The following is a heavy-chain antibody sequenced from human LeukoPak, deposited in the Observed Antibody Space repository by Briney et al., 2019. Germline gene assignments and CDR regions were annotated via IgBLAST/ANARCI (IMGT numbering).Heavy chain of an antibody. CDR2: ISSSGSTI. CDR3: ASLGAAVVPAVRDY. J-gene: IGHJ4*02. D-gene: IGHD2-2*01. Sequence: GSLRLSCAASGFTFSDYYISWIRQAPGKGLEWVSYISSSGSTIYYADSVKGRFTISRDNAKNSLYLQMNSLRAKDTAVYYCASLGAAVVPAVRDYWGQGTLVTVSS. V-gene: IGHV3-11*01. CDR1: GFTFSDYY.